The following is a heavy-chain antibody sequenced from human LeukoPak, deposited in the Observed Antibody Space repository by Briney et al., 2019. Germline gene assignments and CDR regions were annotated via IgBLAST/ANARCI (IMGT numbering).Heavy chain of an antibody. CDR2: IIPIFGTA. Sequence: SVKVSCKASGGTFSSYAISWVRQAPGQGLEWMGGIIPIFGTANYAQKFQGRVTITTDESTSTAYMELSSLRSEDTAVYYCARDGGDGYTDVAHFDYWGQGTLVTVSS. CDR1: GGTFSSYA. V-gene: IGHV1-69*05. CDR3: ARDGGDGYTDVAHFDY. J-gene: IGHJ4*02. D-gene: IGHD5-24*01.